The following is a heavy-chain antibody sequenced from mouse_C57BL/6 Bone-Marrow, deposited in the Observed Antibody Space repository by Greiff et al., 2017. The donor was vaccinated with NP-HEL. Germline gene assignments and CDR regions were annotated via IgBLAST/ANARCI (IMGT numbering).Heavy chain of an antibody. J-gene: IGHJ4*01. CDR2: ISSGGDYI. Sequence: EVQRVESGEGLVKPGGSLKLSCAASGFTFSSYAMSWVRQTPEKRLEWVAYISSGGDYIYYADTVKGRFTISRDNARNTLYLQMSSLKSEDTAMYYCTRASSAFYAMDYWGQGTSVTVSS. V-gene: IGHV5-9-1*02. D-gene: IGHD3-2*02. CDR1: GFTFSSYA. CDR3: TRASSAFYAMDY.